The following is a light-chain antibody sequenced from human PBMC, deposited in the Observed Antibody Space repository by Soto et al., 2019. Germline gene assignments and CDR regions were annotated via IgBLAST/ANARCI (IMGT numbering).Light chain of an antibody. CDR1: SSDVGSYNL. V-gene: IGLV2-14*02. Sequence: QSVLTQPASVSGSPGQSITISCTGTSSDVGSYNLVSWYRQHPGKAPKLMIYEGSKRPSGVSNRFSGSKSGNTASLTISGLQAEDEADYYCSSYTSSTAYVFGTGTKVTVL. CDR2: EGS. CDR3: SSYTSSTAYV. J-gene: IGLJ1*01.